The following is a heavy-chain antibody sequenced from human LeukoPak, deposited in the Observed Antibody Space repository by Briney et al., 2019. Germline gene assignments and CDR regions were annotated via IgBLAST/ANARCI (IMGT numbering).Heavy chain of an antibody. CDR1: GYTFTSYG. V-gene: IGHV1-18*04. J-gene: IGHJ4*02. Sequence: ASVKVSCKASGYTFTSYGISWVRQAPGQGLEWMGWISAYNGNTNYAQKLQGRVTMTTDTSTSTAYMELRSLRSDDTAVYYCARDSKVRGEYPLGYWGQGTRVTVSS. CDR3: ARDSKVRGEYPLGY. D-gene: IGHD3-10*01. CDR2: ISAYNGNT.